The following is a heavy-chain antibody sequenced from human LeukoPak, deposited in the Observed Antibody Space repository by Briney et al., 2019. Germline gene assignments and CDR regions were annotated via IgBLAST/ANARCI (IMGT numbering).Heavy chain of an antibody. J-gene: IGHJ4*02. CDR1: GFTFANYG. D-gene: IGHD3-10*01. CDR2: ITYDGYYK. CDR3: ARDLSPVVRASPMGY. Sequence: GGSLRLSCAASGFTFANYGMHWVRQAPGKGLEWVALITYDGYYKYYSDSVKGRFTISSDTSKNTLYLQMNSLRAEDTAVYYCARDLSPVVRASPMGYWGQGTPVTVSS. V-gene: IGHV3-30*03.